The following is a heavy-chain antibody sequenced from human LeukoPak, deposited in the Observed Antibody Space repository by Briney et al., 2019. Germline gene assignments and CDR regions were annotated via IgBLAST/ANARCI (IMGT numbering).Heavy chain of an antibody. D-gene: IGHD3-16*01. CDR1: GGSISSGAYY. V-gene: IGHV4-31*03. CDR3: ARLPIMITFGGVIDY. CDR2: IYHSGTT. J-gene: IGHJ4*02. Sequence: SETLSLTCTVSGGSISSGAYYWSWIRQHPGKGLEWIGYIYHSGTTYYNPSLKSRVTISVDTSKNQFSLKLSSVTAADTAVYYCARLPIMITFGGVIDYWGQGTLVTVSS.